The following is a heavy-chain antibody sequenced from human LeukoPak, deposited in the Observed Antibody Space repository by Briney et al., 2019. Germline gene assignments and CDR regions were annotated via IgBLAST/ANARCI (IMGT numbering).Heavy chain of an antibody. V-gene: IGHV1-8*03. CDR2: MNPNSGNT. Sequence: ASVTVSCKASGYTFTSYDINWVRQATGQGLEWMGWMNPNSGNTGYAQKFQGRVSITRNTSISTAYMELSSLRSEDTAVYYCAWSYQLIYHWFDPWGQGTLVTVSS. D-gene: IGHD2-2*02. CDR1: GYTFTSYD. J-gene: IGHJ5*02. CDR3: AWSYQLIYHWFDP.